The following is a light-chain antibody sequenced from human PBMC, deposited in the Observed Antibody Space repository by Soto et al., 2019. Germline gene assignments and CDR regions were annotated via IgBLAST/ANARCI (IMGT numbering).Light chain of an antibody. V-gene: IGKV1-5*02. CDR2: DAS. Sequence: DIQMTQSPSTLSASVGDRVTLVCRATQRISSWLAWYQQKPGKPPKFLIYDASTLERGVPSRFSGSGSGTEFTLTISSLQPDDFATYYCQQYMSYPWVFGQGTKVDIK. CDR1: QRISSW. CDR3: QQYMSYPWV. J-gene: IGKJ1*01.